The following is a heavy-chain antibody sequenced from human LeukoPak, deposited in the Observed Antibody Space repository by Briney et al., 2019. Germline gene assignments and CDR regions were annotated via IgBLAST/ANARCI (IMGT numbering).Heavy chain of an antibody. V-gene: IGHV1-2*02. D-gene: IGHD6-19*01. J-gene: IGHJ5*02. CDR2: INPNSGGT. CDR3: ARDHIAVAGTRAGFDP. CDR1: GYTLTGYY. Sequence: ASVKVSCKASGYTLTGYYMHWVRQAPGQGLEWMGWINPNSGGTNYAQKFQGRVTMTRDTSISTAYMELSRLRSDDTAVYYCARDHIAVAGTRAGFDPWGQGTLVTVSS.